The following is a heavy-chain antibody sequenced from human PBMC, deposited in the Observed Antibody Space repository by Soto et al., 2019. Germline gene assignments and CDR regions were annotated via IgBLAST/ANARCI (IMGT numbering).Heavy chain of an antibody. D-gene: IGHD5-12*01. CDR1: SGSISSSNW. J-gene: IGHJ6*03. CDR2: IYHSGST. Sequence: QVQLQESGTGLVKPSGTLSLTCAVSSGSISSSNWWSWVRQTPGKGLEWIGEIYHSGSTNYNPSLKRRVTISVDKSKNQFSLNLRSVTAADTAVYYCARAFGYSGNHYYYYYMDVWGKGTTVTVSS. CDR3: ARAFGYSGNHYYYYYMDV. V-gene: IGHV4-4*02.